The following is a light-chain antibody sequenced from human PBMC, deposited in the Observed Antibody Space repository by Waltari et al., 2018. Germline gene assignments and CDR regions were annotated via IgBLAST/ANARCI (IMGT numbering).Light chain of an antibody. CDR3: QQYNNWPFA. J-gene: IGKJ2*01. CDR1: QRISSN. V-gene: IGKV3-15*01. Sequence: EIVMTQSPATLSWSPGERATLSCRASQRISSNLAWYQQKPGQAPRLLIYAASTRATGIPARFSGSGSGTEFTLTISSLQPEDFAIYYCQQYNNWPFAFGQGTKLEVK. CDR2: AAS.